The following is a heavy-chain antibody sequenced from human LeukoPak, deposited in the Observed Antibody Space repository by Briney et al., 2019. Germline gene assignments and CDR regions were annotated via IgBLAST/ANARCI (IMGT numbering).Heavy chain of an antibody. Sequence: GGSLRLSCAASGFTFSSYSMNWVRQAPGKGLEWVSSFSSSSSYIYYADSVKGRFTISRDNAKDSLYLQMNGLRAEDTAIYYCARAQWTAFDYYYYMDVWGKGTTVTVSS. V-gene: IGHV3-21*01. J-gene: IGHJ6*03. CDR2: FSSSSSYI. CDR1: GFTFSSYS. CDR3: ARAQWTAFDYYYYMDV. D-gene: IGHD3/OR15-3a*01.